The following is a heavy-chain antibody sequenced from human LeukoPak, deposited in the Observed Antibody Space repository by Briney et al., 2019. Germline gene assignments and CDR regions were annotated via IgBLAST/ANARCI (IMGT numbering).Heavy chain of an antibody. Sequence: ASVKVSCKASAYNFISYGISWVRLVPGQGLEWMGWISAYNGDTNYAQRFQGRVIMTTDTSTDTAYMELRSLKSDDTAVYYCARRSTLYSSGRFYFDYWGQGTLVTVSS. CDR2: ISAYNGDT. V-gene: IGHV1-18*01. CDR1: AYNFISYG. CDR3: ARRSTLYSSGRFYFDY. J-gene: IGHJ4*02. D-gene: IGHD6-19*01.